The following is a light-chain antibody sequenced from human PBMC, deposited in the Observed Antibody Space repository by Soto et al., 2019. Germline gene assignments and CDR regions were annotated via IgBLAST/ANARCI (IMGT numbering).Light chain of an antibody. CDR1: QSISTW. CDR3: QQYHTYSSIT. J-gene: IGKJ5*01. CDR2: DAS. V-gene: IGKV1-5*01. Sequence: DIQMTQSPSTLSASVGDSVTVSCRASQSISTWLGWYQQKPGKAPTLLIYDASSLKSGVPSRFSGSGSGTDFTLTISSLQPDDFATYYCQQYHTYSSITFGQGTRLELK.